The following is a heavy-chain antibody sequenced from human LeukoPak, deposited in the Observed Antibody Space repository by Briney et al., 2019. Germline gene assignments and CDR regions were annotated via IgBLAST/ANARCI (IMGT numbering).Heavy chain of an antibody. CDR1: GGSISSYY. V-gene: IGHV4-59*01. Sequence: KPSETLSLTCTVSGGSISSYYWNWIRQPPGKGLEWIGYIYYSGSTNYNPSLKSRVTISVDTSKNQFPLKLSSVTAADTAVYYCARAGVDTSMITAWGQGTLVTVSS. CDR2: IYYSGST. D-gene: IGHD5-18*01. CDR3: ARAGVDTSMITA. J-gene: IGHJ5*02.